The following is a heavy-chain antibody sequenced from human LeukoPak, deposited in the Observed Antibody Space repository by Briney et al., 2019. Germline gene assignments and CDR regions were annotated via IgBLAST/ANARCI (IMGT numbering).Heavy chain of an antibody. CDR2: LYSGSDT. CDR3: ARVGDHFHWYLDL. J-gene: IGHJ2*01. Sequence: PWGSLRLSCATSGFTVSTKYKNWVRPAPGKGLEWVSILYSGSDTYYADSVKGRFTISRDSSKNILSLQMNNLRAEDTAVYYCARVGDHFHWYLDLWGRGTLVTVSS. V-gene: IGHV3-53*01. CDR1: GFTVSTKY. D-gene: IGHD3-10*01.